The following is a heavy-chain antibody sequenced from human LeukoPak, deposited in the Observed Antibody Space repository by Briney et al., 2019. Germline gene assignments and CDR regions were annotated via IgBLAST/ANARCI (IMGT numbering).Heavy chain of an antibody. V-gene: IGHV1-69*13. CDR2: TIPIFGTA. CDR3: ARFPRGGMFDP. CDR1: GGTFSSYA. Sequence: SVKVSCKASGGTFSSYAISWVRQAPGQGLEWMGGTIPIFGTANYAQKFQGRVTITADESTSTAYMELSSLGSEDTAVYYCARFPRGGMFDPWGQGTLVTVSS. J-gene: IGHJ5*02. D-gene: IGHD3-16*01.